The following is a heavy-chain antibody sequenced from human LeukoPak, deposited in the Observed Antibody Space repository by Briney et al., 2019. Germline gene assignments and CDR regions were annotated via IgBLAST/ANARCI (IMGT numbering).Heavy chain of an antibody. D-gene: IGHD3-10*01. J-gene: IGHJ4*02. CDR3: ARDTWFGAGRTFAY. V-gene: IGHV4-59*12. CDR2: ISYSGST. CDR1: GGPISSYY. Sequence: SETLPLTCTVSGGPISSYYWSWIRQPPGKGLEWIGYISYSGSTLYNPSLGSRVTISVDTPKNQFSLKLSSVTAADTAVYYCARDTWFGAGRTFAYWGQGTLVTVSS.